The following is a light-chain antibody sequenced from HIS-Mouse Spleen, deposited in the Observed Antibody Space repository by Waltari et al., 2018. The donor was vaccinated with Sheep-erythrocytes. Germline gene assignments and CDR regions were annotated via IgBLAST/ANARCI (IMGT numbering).Light chain of an antibody. Sequence: QSALTQPASVSGSPGQSITISCTGTSCSVGGYNYVSWYQQHPGKAPKLMSYEVSNRPSGVSNRFSGSKSGNTASLTISGLQAEDEADYYCSSYTSSSTWVFGGGTKLTVL. CDR2: EVS. CDR1: SCSVGGYNY. CDR3: SSYTSSSTWV. J-gene: IGLJ3*02. V-gene: IGLV2-14*01.